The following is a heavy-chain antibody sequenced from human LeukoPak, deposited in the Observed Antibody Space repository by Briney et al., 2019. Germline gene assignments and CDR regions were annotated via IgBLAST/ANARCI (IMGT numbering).Heavy chain of an antibody. D-gene: IGHD3-22*01. CDR1: GFTFSNYS. CDR3: ARDLYYYDSSGAIGY. J-gene: IGHJ4*02. V-gene: IGHV3-21*01. Sequence: GGSLRLSCATSGFTFSNYSMNWVRQAPGKGLEWVSSISSSSSYIYYADSVKGRFTISRDNSKNTLYLQMNSLRAEDTAVYYCARDLYYYDSSGAIGYWGQGTLVTVSS. CDR2: ISSSSSYI.